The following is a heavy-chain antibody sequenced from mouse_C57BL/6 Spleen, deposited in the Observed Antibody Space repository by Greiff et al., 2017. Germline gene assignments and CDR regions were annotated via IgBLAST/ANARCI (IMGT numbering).Heavy chain of an antibody. J-gene: IGHJ4*01. D-gene: IGHD2-3*01. V-gene: IGHV1-52*01. CDR1: GYTFTSYW. CDR3: ARRRYDGYYDAMDY. CDR2: IDPSDSET. Sequence: QVQLKQPGAELVRPGSSVKLSCKASGYTFTSYWMHWVKQRPIQGLEWIGNIDPSDSETHYNQKFKDKATLTVDKSSSTAYMQLSSLTSEDSAVYYCARRRYDGYYDAMDYWGQGTSITVSS.